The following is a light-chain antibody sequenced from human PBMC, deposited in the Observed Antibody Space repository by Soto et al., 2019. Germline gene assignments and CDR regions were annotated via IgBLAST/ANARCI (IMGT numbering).Light chain of an antibody. J-gene: IGLJ1*01. V-gene: IGLV2-14*01. CDR1: SSDVGLYDY. Sequence: QSALTQPASVTGSPGQSLTISCTGTSSDVGLYDYVSWYQQYPGKVPKLIIYEVSNRPSGISDRFSGSKSGNTASLTISRLQSEDEADYYCCSYTSSDTYVFXTGTNVTVL. CDR2: EVS. CDR3: CSYTSSDTYV.